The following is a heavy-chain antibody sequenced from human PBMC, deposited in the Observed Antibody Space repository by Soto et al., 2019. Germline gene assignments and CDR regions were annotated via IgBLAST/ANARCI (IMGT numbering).Heavy chain of an antibody. CDR1: GFTFSSYA. Sequence: EVQLLESGGGLVQPGGSLRLSCAASGFTFSSYAMSWVRQAPGKGLEWVSAISGSGGSTYYADSVKGRFTISRDNSKNTLYLQMNSLGAEDTAVYYCAKDPGSGWYEGWFDPWGQGTLVTVSS. D-gene: IGHD6-19*01. J-gene: IGHJ5*02. CDR3: AKDPGSGWYEGWFDP. V-gene: IGHV3-23*01. CDR2: ISGSGGST.